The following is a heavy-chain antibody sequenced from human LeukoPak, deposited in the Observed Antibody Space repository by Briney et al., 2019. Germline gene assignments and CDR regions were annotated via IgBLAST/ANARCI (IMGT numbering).Heavy chain of an antibody. J-gene: IGHJ5*02. V-gene: IGHV4-59*01. CDR3: ARVLAREAWFDP. CDR1: GGSITSYY. CDR2: IYYSGLT. Sequence: PSETLSLTCTVSGGSITSYYWSWVRQPPGKGLEWLGYIYYSGLTISPPSLKSLLPISLDTSKKQFSLNVSSVTAADTAVYYCARVLAREAWFDPWGQGTLVTVSS. D-gene: IGHD1-26*01.